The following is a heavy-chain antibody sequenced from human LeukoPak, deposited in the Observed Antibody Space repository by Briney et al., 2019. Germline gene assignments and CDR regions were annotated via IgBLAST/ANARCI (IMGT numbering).Heavy chain of an antibody. J-gene: IGHJ5*02. CDR3: ASLVRPWNWFDP. CDR1: GGSISSGDYY. Sequence: SQTLSLTCTVSGGSISSGDYYWSWIRRPPGKGLEWIGYIYYSGSTYYNPSLKSRVTISVDTSKNQFSLKLSSVTAADTAVYYCASLVRPWNWFDPWGQGTLVTVSS. D-gene: IGHD3-10*01. V-gene: IGHV4-30-4*01. CDR2: IYYSGST.